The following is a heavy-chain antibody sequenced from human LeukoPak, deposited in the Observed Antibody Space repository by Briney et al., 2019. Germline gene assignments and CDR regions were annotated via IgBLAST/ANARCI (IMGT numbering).Heavy chain of an antibody. CDR2: TYYRSKWYN. J-gene: IGHJ6*02. CDR3: ARDKDDIAEADPYGMDV. V-gene: IGHV6-1*01. D-gene: IGHD6-13*01. CDR1: GDSVSSNSAA. Sequence: SQTLSLTCAISGDSVSSNSAAWNWIRQSPSRGLEWLGRTYYRSKWYNDYAVSVKSRITINPDTSKNQFSLQLNSVTPEDTAVYYCARDKDDIAEADPYGMDVWAKGPRSQSP.